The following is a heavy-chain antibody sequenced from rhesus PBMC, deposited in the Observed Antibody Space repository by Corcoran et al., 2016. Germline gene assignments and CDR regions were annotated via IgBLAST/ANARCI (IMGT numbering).Heavy chain of an antibody. V-gene: IGHV3-100*02. CDR3: AKIVGATLFHD. J-gene: IGHJ4*01. CDR2: IMERGRTI. D-gene: IGHD1-44*02. Sequence: DVQLVESGGGLVKPGGSLRLSCVASGFTFSNYEMRWVSQAPGTGLAVVSVIMERGRTISNADRGKGRFTIAMDNSKNTLSLQRNRLRYEDTAVDYCAKIVGATLFHDGGQGVLVTGSA. CDR1: GFTFSNYE.